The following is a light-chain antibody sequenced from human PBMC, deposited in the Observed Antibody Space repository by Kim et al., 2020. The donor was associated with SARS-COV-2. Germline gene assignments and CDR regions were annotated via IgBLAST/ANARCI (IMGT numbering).Light chain of an antibody. J-gene: IGKJ4*01. CDR1: QGVAKD. V-gene: IGKV1-16*01. CDR3: QQYKSYPLT. CDR2: GAS. Sequence: SASVGDRVTIPCRASQGVAKDLAWFQQEPGKAPKSLIYGASSLQSGVPSRFSGSGSGTEFTLTITSLQPEDFATYFCQQYKSYPLTFGGGTKLEI.